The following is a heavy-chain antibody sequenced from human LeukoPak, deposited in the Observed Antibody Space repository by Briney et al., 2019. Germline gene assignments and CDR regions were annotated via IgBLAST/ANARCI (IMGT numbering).Heavy chain of an antibody. CDR1: GGSISSYY. V-gene: IGHV4-59*01. J-gene: IGHJ4*02. CDR2: IYYSGST. CDR3: AREKYYYDSSGYQGFDY. D-gene: IGHD3-22*01. Sequence: SETLSLTCTVSGGSISSYYWSWIRQPPGKGLEWIGYIYYSGSTNYNPSLKSRVTISVDTSKNQFSLKLSSVTAADTAVYYCAREKYYYDSSGYQGFDYWGQGTLVTVSS.